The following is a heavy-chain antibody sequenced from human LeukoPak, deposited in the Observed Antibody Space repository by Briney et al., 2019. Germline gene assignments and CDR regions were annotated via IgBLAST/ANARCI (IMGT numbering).Heavy chain of an antibody. Sequence: ASVKVSCKASGGTFSSYAVSWVRQAPGQGLEWMGWISAYNGDTNYAQKLQDRVTMTTDRSTTTAYMELRSLTSDDTGVYYCARDHEGRTRRIAPGGDYWGQGTLVTVSS. V-gene: IGHV1-18*01. D-gene: IGHD6-6*01. CDR2: ISAYNGDT. CDR1: GGTFSSYA. CDR3: ARDHEGRTRRIAPGGDY. J-gene: IGHJ4*02.